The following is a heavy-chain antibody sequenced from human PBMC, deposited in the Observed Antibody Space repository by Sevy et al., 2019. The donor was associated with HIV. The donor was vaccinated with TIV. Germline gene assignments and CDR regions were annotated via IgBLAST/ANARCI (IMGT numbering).Heavy chain of an antibody. CDR1: GFTFPIYS. D-gene: IGHD2-8*01. J-gene: IGHJ4*02. Sequence: GGSLRLSCVASGFTFPIYSVLWVRQAPGKGLEWLTLISYDGNYKYYADPVKGRFTNSRDNSNNILYLQKRSLRVEDTALYFCARVAVEYCTNDCYHRFDHWGLGTLVTVSS. CDR3: ARVAVEYCTNDCYHRFDH. CDR2: ISYDGNYK. V-gene: IGHV3-30*04.